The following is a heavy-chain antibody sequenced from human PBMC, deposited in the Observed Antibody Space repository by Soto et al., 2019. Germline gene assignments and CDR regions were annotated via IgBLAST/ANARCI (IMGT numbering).Heavy chain of an antibody. CDR1: GCSFTSYW. D-gene: IGHD6-13*01. Sequence: EVQLVQSGAEVKKPGESLRISCKGYGCSFTSYWISWVRQMNGKGLEWMGRIDPSDSYTNYSPSFQGHVTISADKSISTAYLQWSSLKASATAMYYCARHEGAAALDYWGQGTLVTVSS. CDR3: ARHEGAAALDY. V-gene: IGHV5-10-1*03. CDR2: IDPSDSYT. J-gene: IGHJ4*02.